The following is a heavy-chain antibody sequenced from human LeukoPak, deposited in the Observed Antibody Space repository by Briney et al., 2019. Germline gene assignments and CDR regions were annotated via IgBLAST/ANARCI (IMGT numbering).Heavy chain of an antibody. V-gene: IGHV4-59*01. Sequence: SETLSLTCTVSGGSISSYYWSWIRQPPGKGLEWIGYIYYSGSTNYNPSLKSRVTISVDTSKNQFSLKLSSVTAADTAVYYCARESGVAAVDYWGQGTLVTASS. CDR2: IYYSGST. D-gene: IGHD2-8*01. J-gene: IGHJ4*02. CDR3: ARESGVAAVDY. CDR1: GGSISSYY.